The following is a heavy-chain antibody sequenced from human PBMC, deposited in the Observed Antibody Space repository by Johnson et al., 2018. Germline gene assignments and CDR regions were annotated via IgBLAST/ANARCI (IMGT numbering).Heavy chain of an antibody. Sequence: QVQLVQSGGGLVKPGGSLRLSCAASGFTFSDYYINWIRQAPGKGLEWISYISATGSTIYYANSVRGRFTIPRDNARNSVFLEINSLRAEDTAVYYCVGDAAFLAYSYYYGVDIWGRGTTVTVSS. V-gene: IGHV3-11*01. CDR1: GFTFSDYY. CDR3: VGDAAFLAYSYYYGVDI. J-gene: IGHJ6*02. D-gene: IGHD2-15*01. CDR2: ISATGSTI.